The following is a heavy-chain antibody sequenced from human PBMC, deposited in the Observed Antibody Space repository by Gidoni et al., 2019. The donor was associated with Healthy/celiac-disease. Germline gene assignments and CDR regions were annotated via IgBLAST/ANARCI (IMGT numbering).Heavy chain of an antibody. J-gene: IGHJ4*02. D-gene: IGHD6-19*01. CDR1: GYSLSSGYY. CDR3: ARSLAVAAPDY. Sequence: QVQLQESGPGLVKPSETLSLPGAVSGYSLSSGYYWGWIRQPPGKGLEWIGSIYHSGSTYYNPSLKSRVTISVDTSKNQFSLKLSSVTAADTAVYYCARSLAVAAPDYWGQGTLVTVSS. V-gene: IGHV4-38-2*01. CDR2: IYHSGST.